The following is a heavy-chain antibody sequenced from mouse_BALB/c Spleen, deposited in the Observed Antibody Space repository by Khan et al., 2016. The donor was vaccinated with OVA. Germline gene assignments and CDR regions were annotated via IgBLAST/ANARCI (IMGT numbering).Heavy chain of an antibody. CDR3: ARDGAYYRNDGWFAY. J-gene: IGHJ3*01. CDR2: INPSSGYT. CDR1: GYTFTSYT. Sequence: QVQLQQSGAELARPGASVKMSCKASGYTFTSYTIHWIKQRPGQGLEWIGYINPSSGYTNCNQKFKDKATLTADKSSTTAYMQLSSLTSDDSAVYYCARDGAYYRNDGWFAYWGQGTLVTVSA. D-gene: IGHD2-14*01. V-gene: IGHV1-4*01.